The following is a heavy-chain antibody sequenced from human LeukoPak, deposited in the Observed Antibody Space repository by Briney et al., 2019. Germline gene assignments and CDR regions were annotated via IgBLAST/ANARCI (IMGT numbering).Heavy chain of an antibody. CDR3: ARDPRDGYGHFDY. CDR1: GFTFSGNH. Sequence: QPGGSLRLSCVVSGFTFSGNHMNWVRQAPGKGLELVSVIYSDGDTYYADSVKGRFTISRDSSRNTLSLQMNSLKPEDAAVYYCARDPRDGYGHFDYWGQGTLVTVSS. CDR2: IYSDGDT. V-gene: IGHV3-66*02. D-gene: IGHD5-24*01. J-gene: IGHJ4*02.